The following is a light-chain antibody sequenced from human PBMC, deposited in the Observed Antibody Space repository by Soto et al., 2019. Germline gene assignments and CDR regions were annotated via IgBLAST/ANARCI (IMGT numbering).Light chain of an antibody. CDR1: QSISSY. CDR3: QQSYSTHT. V-gene: IGKV1-39*01. CDR2: AAS. Sequence: DIQMTQSPSSLSASVGDRVTITCRASQSISSYLNWYQQKPGEAPKLLIYAASSLQSGVPSRFSGSGSGTDFTLTISSLQPEDFATYYCQQSYSTHTFGQGTKVDIK. J-gene: IGKJ2*01.